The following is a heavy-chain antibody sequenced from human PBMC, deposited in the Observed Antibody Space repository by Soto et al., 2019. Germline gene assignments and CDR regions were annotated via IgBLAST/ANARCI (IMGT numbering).Heavy chain of an antibody. CDR1: GYSFTSYW. CDR3: ARHYAYYYDSSGSATGAFDI. CDR2: IDPSDSYT. J-gene: IGHJ3*02. D-gene: IGHD3-22*01. Sequence: GESLKISCNGSGYSFTSYWISWVRQMPGKGLEWMGRIDPSDSYTNYSPSFQGHVTISADKSISTAYLQWSSLKASDTAMYYCARHYAYYYDSSGSATGAFDIWGQGTMVTVSS. V-gene: IGHV5-10-1*01.